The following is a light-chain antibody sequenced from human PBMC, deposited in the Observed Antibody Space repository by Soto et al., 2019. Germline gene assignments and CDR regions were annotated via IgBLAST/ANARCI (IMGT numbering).Light chain of an antibody. J-gene: IGKJ5*01. CDR1: QGVTTN. Sequence: EIVLTHSPATLSLSPWEIVTLSCGAGQGVTTNFAWYQQKSGQSPRLLIYDVSTRATGVPARFSGTGSETDFTLTISGLQSEDSAVYFCQQYNNWPFSFGQGTRLEIK. V-gene: IGKV3-15*01. CDR3: QQYNNWPFS. CDR2: DVS.